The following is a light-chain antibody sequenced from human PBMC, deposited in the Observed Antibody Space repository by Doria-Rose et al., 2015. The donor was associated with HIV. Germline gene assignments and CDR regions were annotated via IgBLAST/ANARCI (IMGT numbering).Light chain of an antibody. CDR1: QGISNS. CDR2: AAS. CDR3: QKYDSDPWT. V-gene: IGKV1-27*01. J-gene: IGKJ1*01. Sequence: DIQLTQSPSSLSASVGDSVTITCRASQGISNSLAWYQQKPGKVPKLLICAASTLRSGVPSRFSGSGSGTDFTLAISSIQPEDVATDYCQKYDSDPWTLGQGAKVEF.